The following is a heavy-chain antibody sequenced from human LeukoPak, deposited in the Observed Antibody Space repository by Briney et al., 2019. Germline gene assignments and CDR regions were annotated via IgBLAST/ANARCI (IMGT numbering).Heavy chain of an antibody. CDR3: ARDGGYSAISDY. CDR1: GYTFSDYC. CDR2: ISAYNGNT. D-gene: IGHD5-12*01. J-gene: IGHJ4*02. V-gene: IGHV1-18*01. Sequence: ASVKVSCKASGYTFSDYCMHWVRQAPGQGLEWMGWISAYNGNTNYAQKLQDRVTMTTDTSTSTAYMELRSLRSDDTAVYYCARDGGYSAISDYWGLGTLVTVSS.